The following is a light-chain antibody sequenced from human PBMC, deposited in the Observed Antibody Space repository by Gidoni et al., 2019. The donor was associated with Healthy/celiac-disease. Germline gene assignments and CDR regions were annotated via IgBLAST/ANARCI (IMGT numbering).Light chain of an antibody. V-gene: IGKV1-39*01. CDR2: AAS. J-gene: IGKJ1*01. CDR1: QSISSY. Sequence: IQITHSPSSLSASVGDRVTITCRESQSISSYLNWYQQKPGKAPKLLIYAASSLQSGVPSRFSGSGSGTDFTLTISSLQPEDFATYYCQQSYSTPWTFGQGTKVEIK. CDR3: QQSYSTPWT.